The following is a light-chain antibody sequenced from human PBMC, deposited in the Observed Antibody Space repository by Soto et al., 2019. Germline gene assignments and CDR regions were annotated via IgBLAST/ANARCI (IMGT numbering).Light chain of an antibody. Sequence: QSALTQPASVSGSPGQSITISCSGTSSDIGAYNYVSWYQQQPGKAPKLIIYEVSNRPSGVSFRFSGSKSRNTASLTIAGLQAEDEADYYCSSYTTTTTLGVFGGGTKLTVL. CDR3: SSYTTTTTLGV. J-gene: IGLJ2*01. CDR1: SSDIGAYNY. V-gene: IGLV2-14*01. CDR2: EVS.